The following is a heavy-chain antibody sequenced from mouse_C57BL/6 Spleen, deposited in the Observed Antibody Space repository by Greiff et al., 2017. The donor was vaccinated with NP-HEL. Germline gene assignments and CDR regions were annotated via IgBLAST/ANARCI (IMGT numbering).Heavy chain of an antibody. J-gene: IGHJ1*03. V-gene: IGHV1-55*01. CDR3: ARSYYGNSLYWYFDV. Sequence: QVHVKQPGAELVKPGASVKMSCKASGYTFTSYWITWVKPRPGQGLEWIGDIYPGSGSTNYNEKFKSKATLTVDTSSSTAYMQLSSLTSEDSAVYYCARSYYGNSLYWYFDVWGTGTTVTVSS. CDR2: IYPGSGST. CDR1: GYTFTSYW. D-gene: IGHD2-10*01.